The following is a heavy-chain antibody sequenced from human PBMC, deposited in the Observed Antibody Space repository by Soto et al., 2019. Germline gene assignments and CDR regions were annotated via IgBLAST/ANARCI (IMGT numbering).Heavy chain of an antibody. J-gene: IGHJ6*02. CDR2: INPSGGST. V-gene: IGHV1-46*01. CDR3: ARGDIVAIFGMDV. CDR1: GYTFTSYY. D-gene: IGHD5-12*01. Sequence: QVQLVQSGAEVKKPGASVKVSCKASGYTFTSYYMHCVRPAPGHVLEWMGIINPSGGSTTYAQKFQCGVTMTRDTSTSTGYMELSSLRSEDTAVYYWARGDIVAIFGMDVWGQGTTVTVSS.